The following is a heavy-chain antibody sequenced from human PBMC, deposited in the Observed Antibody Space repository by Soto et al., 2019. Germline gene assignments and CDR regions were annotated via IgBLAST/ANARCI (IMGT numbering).Heavy chain of an antibody. J-gene: IGHJ4*02. CDR2: ISGSGGST. Sequence: GGSLRLSCAASGFTFSSYAMSWVRRAPGKGLEWVSAISGSGGSTYYADSVKGRFTISRDNSKNTLYLQMNSLRAEDTAVYYCAKGLRITMVRGVKPSGYYFDYWGQGTLVTVSS. CDR3: AKGLRITMVRGVKPSGYYFDY. CDR1: GFTFSSYA. D-gene: IGHD3-10*01. V-gene: IGHV3-23*01.